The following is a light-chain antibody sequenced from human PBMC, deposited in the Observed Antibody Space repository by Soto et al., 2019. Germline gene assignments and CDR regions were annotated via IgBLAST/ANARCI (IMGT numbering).Light chain of an antibody. CDR3: QQYENGPLT. Sequence: DIQMTQYPYSLSASVGDRVTITCQSSQDIKYYLNWYQHRPGKAPELLIYDASNLEAGVPSRFSGSGSGTDFTFTISSLQPEDIATYYCQQYENGPLTFGGGSKVDTK. J-gene: IGKJ4*01. CDR2: DAS. V-gene: IGKV1-33*01. CDR1: QDIKYY.